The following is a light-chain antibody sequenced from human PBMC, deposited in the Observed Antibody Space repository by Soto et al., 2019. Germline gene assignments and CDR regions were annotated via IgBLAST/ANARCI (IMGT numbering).Light chain of an antibody. V-gene: IGLV2-14*03. CDR1: SSDVATYHY. Sequence: QSALTQPASVSGSPGQSITISCTGTSSDVATYHYVSWYQQHPGKAPKLLIYDVTNRPSGVSNRFSGSKSGNTASLTISGLQPEDEGDYYCSSYRRSNTLVFGSGTKVTVL. CDR2: DVT. J-gene: IGLJ1*01. CDR3: SSYRRSNTLV.